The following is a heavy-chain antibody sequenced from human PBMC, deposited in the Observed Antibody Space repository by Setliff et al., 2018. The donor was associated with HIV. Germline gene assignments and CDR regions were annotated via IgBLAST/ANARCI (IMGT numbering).Heavy chain of an antibody. J-gene: IGHJ2*01. V-gene: IGHV4-59*11. CDR2: THCSGSS. CDR1: GGFISNHY. CDR3: ARDVGLCGVDCWPYFYFDL. D-gene: IGHD2-21*02. Sequence: PSETLSLTCTISGGFISNHYWNWIRQPPGKGLEWIGSTHCSGSSYYSPSLKSRFTISLDTSKNQFSLKLSSMTAADTAVYYCARDVGLCGVDCWPYFYFDLWGRGNLVTVSS.